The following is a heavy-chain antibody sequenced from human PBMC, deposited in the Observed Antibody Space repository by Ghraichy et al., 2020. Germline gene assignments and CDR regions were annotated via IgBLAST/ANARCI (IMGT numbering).Heavy chain of an antibody. D-gene: IGHD6-13*01. CDR1: GGSISSYY. CDR2: IYYSGST. J-gene: IGHJ5*02. Sequence: GSLRLSCTVSGGSISSYYWSWIRQPPGKGLEWIGYIYYSGSTNYNPSLKSRVTISVDTSKNQFSLKLSSVTAADTAVYYCARGVIAAAGTCWFDPWGQGTLVTVSS. V-gene: IGHV4-59*08. CDR3: ARGVIAAAGTCWFDP.